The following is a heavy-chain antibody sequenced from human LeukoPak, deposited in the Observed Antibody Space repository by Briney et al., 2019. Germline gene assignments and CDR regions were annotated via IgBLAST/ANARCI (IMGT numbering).Heavy chain of an antibody. J-gene: IGHJ4*02. CDR3: ARKRPWGLSRYFDY. CDR1: GGSISSGLYY. D-gene: IGHD7-27*01. V-gene: IGHV4-61*02. CDR2: IYTSGGT. Sequence: PSETLSLTCTVSGGSISSGLYYWSWIRQPAGKGLEWIGRIYTSGGTNYNPSLKSRVTISLDTSKNQFSLKLSSVTAADTAVCYCARKRPWGLSRYFDYWGQGTLVTVSS.